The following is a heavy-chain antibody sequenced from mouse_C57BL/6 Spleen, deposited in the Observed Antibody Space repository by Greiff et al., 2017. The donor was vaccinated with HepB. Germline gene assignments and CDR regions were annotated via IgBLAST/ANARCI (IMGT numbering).Heavy chain of an antibody. CDR3: ARNYGSSFLDY. CDR2: IYPRSGNT. J-gene: IGHJ2*01. D-gene: IGHD1-1*01. Sequence: VKVVESGAELARPGASVKLSCKASGYTFTSYGISWVKQRTGQGLEWIGEIYPRSGNTYYNEKFKGKATLTADKSSSTAYMELRSLTSEDSAVYFCARNYGSSFLDYWGQGTTLTVSS. CDR1: GYTFTSYG. V-gene: IGHV1-81*01.